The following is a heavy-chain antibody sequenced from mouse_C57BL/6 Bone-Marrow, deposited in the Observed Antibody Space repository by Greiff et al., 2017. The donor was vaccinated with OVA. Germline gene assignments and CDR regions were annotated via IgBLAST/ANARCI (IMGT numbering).Heavy chain of an antibody. D-gene: IGHD1-1*01. CDR1: GYTFTSSG. V-gene: IGHV1-81*01. CDR2: IYPRSGNT. J-gene: IGHJ3*01. CDR3: ARDYYGSSPWFAY. Sequence: VQLQQSGAELARPGASVKLSCKASGYTFTSSGISWVKQRTGQGLEWIGEIYPRSGNTYYNEKFKGKATLTADKSSSTAYMELRSLTSEDSAVYFCARDYYGSSPWFAYWGQGTLVTVSA.